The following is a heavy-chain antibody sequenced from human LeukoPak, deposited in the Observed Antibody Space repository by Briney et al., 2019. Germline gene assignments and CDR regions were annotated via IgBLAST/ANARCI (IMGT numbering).Heavy chain of an antibody. Sequence: QPGGSLRLSCAASGFTFSSYAMHWVRQAPGKGLEWVAVISYDGSNKYYADSVKGRFTISRDNSKNTLYLQMNSLRAEDTAVYYCATMTTVTMSAFGYWGQGTLVTVSS. D-gene: IGHD4-17*01. CDR2: ISYDGSNK. J-gene: IGHJ4*02. V-gene: IGHV3-30-3*01. CDR1: GFTFSSYA. CDR3: ATMTTVTMSAFGY.